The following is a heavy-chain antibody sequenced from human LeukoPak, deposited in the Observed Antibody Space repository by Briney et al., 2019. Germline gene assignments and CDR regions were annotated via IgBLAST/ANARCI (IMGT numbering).Heavy chain of an antibody. V-gene: IGHV4-61*05. Sequence: PSETLSLTCTVSGGSISSSTYYWGWIRRPPGKGLEWIGYLHYSGSTNYNPSLKSRVTISVDTSKNQFSLKLSSVTAADTAVYYCSRRSRAAAGGAFDIWGQGTRVTVSS. CDR2: LHYSGST. CDR1: GGSISSSTYY. CDR3: SRRSRAAAGGAFDI. J-gene: IGHJ3*02. D-gene: IGHD6-13*01.